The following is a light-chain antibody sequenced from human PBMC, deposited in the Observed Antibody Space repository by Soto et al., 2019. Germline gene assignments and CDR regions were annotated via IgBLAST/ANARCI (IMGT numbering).Light chain of an antibody. CDR3: QKYGNSPIT. CDR2: DGF. CDR1: QSVSSSR. J-gene: IGKJ5*01. V-gene: IGKV3D-20*01. Sequence: ELVSTQSPVTITLYSVAGPTLSRGSRQSVSSSRLAWYQQKPALAPRLLIYDGFLRATGIPDRFSGSGSGTDFTLTISRLEPEDFAMYYCQKYGNSPITCGKGQRLAI.